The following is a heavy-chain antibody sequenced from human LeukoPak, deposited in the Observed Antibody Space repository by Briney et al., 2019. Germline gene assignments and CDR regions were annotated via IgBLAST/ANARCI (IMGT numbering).Heavy chain of an antibody. Sequence: PGGSLRLSCAASGFTFDNYAMHWVRQAPGKGPEWLSIISWNSGYIGYADFVKGRFTISRDNAKKSLDLQMNSLRAEDTAFYYCAKVRGTYSSGYFFDYWGQGTLVTVSS. CDR2: ISWNSGYI. V-gene: IGHV3-9*01. D-gene: IGHD6-19*01. CDR1: GFTFDNYA. CDR3: AKVRGTYSSGYFFDY. J-gene: IGHJ4*02.